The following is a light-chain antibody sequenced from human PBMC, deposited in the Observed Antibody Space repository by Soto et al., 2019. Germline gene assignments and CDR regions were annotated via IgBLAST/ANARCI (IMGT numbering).Light chain of an antibody. CDR3: QQRSNWPLLT. CDR1: QSVSSY. J-gene: IGKJ4*01. Sequence: EIVLTQSPATLSLSPGERATLSCMASQSVSSYLAWYQQKPGQAPSLLIYDASNRATGIPARFSGSGSGTDFTLTISSLEPEDFTVYYCQQRSNWPLLTFGGGTKVEIK. CDR2: DAS. V-gene: IGKV3-11*01.